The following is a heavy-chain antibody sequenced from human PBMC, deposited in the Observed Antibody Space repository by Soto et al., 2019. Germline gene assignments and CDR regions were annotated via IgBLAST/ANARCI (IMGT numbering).Heavy chain of an antibody. CDR1: GFTFSSYA. CDR2: ISGRRGST. D-gene: IGHD3-10*01. Sequence: PGGSLRLSCASSGFTFSSYAMSWVRQAPGKGLEWVSAISGRRGSTYYADSVKGRFTISRDNSKNTLYLQMNSLRAEDTAVYYCAKSGFYGEGWFDPWGQGTLVTVSS. V-gene: IGHV3-23*01. CDR3: AKSGFYGEGWFDP. J-gene: IGHJ5*02.